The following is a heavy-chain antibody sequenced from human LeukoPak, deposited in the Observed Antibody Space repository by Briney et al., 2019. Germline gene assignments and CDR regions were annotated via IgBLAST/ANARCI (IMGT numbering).Heavy chain of an antibody. Sequence: ASVKVSCKASGYTFIGYYMHWVRQATGQGLEWMGWMNPNSGNTGYAQKFQGRVTMTRNTSISTAYMELSSLRSEDTAVYYCARGGWSGSDYWGQGTLVTVSS. CDR2: MNPNSGNT. D-gene: IGHD3-3*01. J-gene: IGHJ4*02. CDR1: GYTFIGYY. V-gene: IGHV1-8*02. CDR3: ARGGWSGSDY.